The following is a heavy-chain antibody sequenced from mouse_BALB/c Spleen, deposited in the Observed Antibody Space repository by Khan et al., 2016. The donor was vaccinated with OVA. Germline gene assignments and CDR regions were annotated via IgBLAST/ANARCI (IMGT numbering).Heavy chain of an antibody. D-gene: IGHD2-3*01. CDR2: IDPSNGNT. J-gene: IGHJ4*01. V-gene: IGHV14-3*02. Sequence: VQLKQSGAELVKPGASVKLSCTASGFNIKDTYMYWVKQRPEQGLEWIGRIDPSNGNTKYDPNFQGKATITADTSSNQAYLQLSSLTSADTAVYDCALRGDIYDVYYGYPRDYWGQGTSVTVSS. CDR1: GFNIKDTY. CDR3: ALRGDIYDVYYGYPRDY.